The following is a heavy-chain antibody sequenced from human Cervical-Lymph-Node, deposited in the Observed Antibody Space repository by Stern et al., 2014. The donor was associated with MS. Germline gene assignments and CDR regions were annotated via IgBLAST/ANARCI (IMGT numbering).Heavy chain of an antibody. CDR1: GYNFASYW. V-gene: IGHV5-51*01. CDR2: IYPDDSDA. D-gene: IGHD3-10*01. Sequence: EVQLVESGAEVKKPGESLKISCKGSGYNFASYWIGWVRQVPGKGLEWMGIIYPDDSDARYTPSFQGQVNMSADKSIGTAYLQWSSLKASDTAFYFCARKGTYGLDYWGQGALVTVSS. J-gene: IGHJ4*02. CDR3: ARKGTYGLDY.